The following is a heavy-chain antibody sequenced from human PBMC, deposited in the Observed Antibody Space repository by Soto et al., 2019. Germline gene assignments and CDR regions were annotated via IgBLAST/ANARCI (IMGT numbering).Heavy chain of an antibody. CDR3: AHRVLRTVFGLVTTTAIYFDF. J-gene: IGHJ4*02. V-gene: IGHV2-5*02. CDR2: IYWDDDK. D-gene: IGHD3-3*01. Sequence: QITLNESGPTLVKPTQTLTLTCTFSGFSLTTSGVGVGWIRQSPGKAPEWLALIYWDDDKRYSPSLKSRLTITKDTSKNQVVLTMANLDPADTATYYCAHRVLRTVFGLVTTTAIYFDFWGQGTPDAVSS. CDR1: GFSLTTSGVG.